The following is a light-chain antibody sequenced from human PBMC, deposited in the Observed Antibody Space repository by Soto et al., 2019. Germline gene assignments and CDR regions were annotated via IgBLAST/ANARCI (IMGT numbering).Light chain of an antibody. CDR2: AAS. V-gene: IGKV1-39*01. CDR1: QSISNH. J-gene: IGKJ3*01. Sequence: DIQMTQSPSSLSASVEDRVIITCRASQSISNHLNWYQQKPGKAPKLLIFAASSLQSGVPSRFSGSRSGPDFTLTISSLEPEDFAVYYCQQRSNWPSTFGPGTKVDIK. CDR3: QQRSNWPST.